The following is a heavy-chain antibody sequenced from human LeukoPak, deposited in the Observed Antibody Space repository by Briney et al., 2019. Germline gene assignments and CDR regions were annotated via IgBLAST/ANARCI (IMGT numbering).Heavy chain of an antibody. CDR3: AKDLSDSSSWSPYYYYGMDV. Sequence: GGSLRLSCAASGFTFSSYAMSWVRQAPGKGLEWVSAISGSGGSTYYADSVKGRFTISRDNSKNTLYLQMNSLRAEDTAVYYCAKDLSDSSSWSPYYYYGMDVWGQGTTVTVSS. CDR2: ISGSGGST. J-gene: IGHJ6*02. D-gene: IGHD6-13*01. CDR1: GFTFSSYA. V-gene: IGHV3-23*01.